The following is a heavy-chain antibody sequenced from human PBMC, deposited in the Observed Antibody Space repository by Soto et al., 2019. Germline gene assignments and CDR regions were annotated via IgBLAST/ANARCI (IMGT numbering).Heavy chain of an antibody. V-gene: IGHV3-21*02. J-gene: IGHJ6*03. Sequence: EVQLVESGGGLVKPGGSLRLSCTASGFAFNTYSMNWVRQAPGKGLEWVSSINEDSTYIYYADSLRGRITISRDNAKDSLFLQMNRLRPDDTAVYYCGRDLGRYFGSGYMDLWGDGATVTVSS. CDR3: GRDLGRYFGSGYMDL. D-gene: IGHD3-9*01. CDR2: INEDSTYI. CDR1: GFAFNTYS.